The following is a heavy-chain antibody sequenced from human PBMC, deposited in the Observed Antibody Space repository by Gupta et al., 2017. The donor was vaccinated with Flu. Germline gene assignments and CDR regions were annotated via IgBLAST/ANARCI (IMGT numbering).Heavy chain of an antibody. CDR3: ARDIRPSSSAYGMDV. Sequence: APGQGLEWMGWINPNSGGTNYAQKFQGRVTMTRDTSISTAYMELSRLRSDDTAVYYGARDIRPSSSAYGMDVWGQGTTVTVSS. D-gene: IGHD3-10*01. J-gene: IGHJ6*02. V-gene: IGHV1-2*02. CDR2: INPNSGGT.